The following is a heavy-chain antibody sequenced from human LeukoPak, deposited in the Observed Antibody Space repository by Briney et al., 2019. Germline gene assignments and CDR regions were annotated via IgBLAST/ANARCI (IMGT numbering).Heavy chain of an antibody. Sequence: QSGGSLRLSCAGSGFPFSSYEMNWLRQAPGKGLEWVSHIDSSGITIYYGDSVKGRFTISRDNAKNSIYLPMDSLRVEDTAIYYCARDSVGDLLDYWGQGTPVTVSS. CDR3: ARDSVGDLLDY. CDR2: IDSSGITI. J-gene: IGHJ4*02. CDR1: GFPFSSYE. V-gene: IGHV3-48*03. D-gene: IGHD4-17*01.